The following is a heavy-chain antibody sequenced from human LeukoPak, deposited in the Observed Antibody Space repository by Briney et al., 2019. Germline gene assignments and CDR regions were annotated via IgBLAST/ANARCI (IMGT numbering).Heavy chain of an antibody. CDR2: ISSTGSTT. J-gene: IGHJ4*02. Sequence: GGSLRLSCAASGFTFSNAWMSWVRQAPGKGLEWVSYISSTGSTTYYADSVKGRFTTSRDNAKKSLYLQMSSLRAEDTAVYYCARDLTGLPGWGQGTLVTVSS. D-gene: IGHD7-27*01. CDR1: GFTFSNAW. CDR3: ARDLTGLPG. V-gene: IGHV3-11*04.